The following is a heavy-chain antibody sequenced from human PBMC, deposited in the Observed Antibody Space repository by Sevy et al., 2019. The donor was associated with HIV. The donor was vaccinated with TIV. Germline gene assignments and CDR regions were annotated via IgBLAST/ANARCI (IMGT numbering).Heavy chain of an antibody. CDR3: ARQDVSSGWLN. D-gene: IGHD3-22*01. CDR2: IWPGDSDT. J-gene: IGHJ4*02. V-gene: IGHV5-51*01. Sequence: GESLKISCQTSGYSFSRYWIGWVRQMPGRGLEWMGIIWPGDSDTRYSPSFQGQVTISVDKSISTAYLQWSSLKASDSAMYYCARQDVSSGWLNWGQGTLVTVSS. CDR1: GYSFSRYW.